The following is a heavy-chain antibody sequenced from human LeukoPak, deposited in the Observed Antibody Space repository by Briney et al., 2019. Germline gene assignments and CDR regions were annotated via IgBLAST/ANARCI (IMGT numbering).Heavy chain of an antibody. D-gene: IGHD3-22*01. V-gene: IGHV3-9*01. Sequence: GRSLRLSCAASGFTFDDYAMHWVRQAPGKGLEWVSGISWNSGSIGYADSVKGRFTISRDNAKNSLYLQMNSLRAEDTALYYCAKEIRGYYDSSGYYSGFDYWGQGTLVTVSS. CDR3: AKEIRGYYDSSGYYSGFDY. CDR1: GFTFDDYA. CDR2: ISWNSGSI. J-gene: IGHJ4*02.